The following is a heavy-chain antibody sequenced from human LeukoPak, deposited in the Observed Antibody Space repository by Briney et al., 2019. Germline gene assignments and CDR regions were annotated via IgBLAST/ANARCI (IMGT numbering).Heavy chain of an antibody. J-gene: IGHJ4*02. CDR3: ARDRPTLTGYYPFDY. CDR2: ISSSSSYI. V-gene: IGHV3-21*01. D-gene: IGHD3-9*01. Sequence: GGSLRLSCAASGFTFSSYSMNWVRQAPGKGLEWVSSISSSSSYIYYADSVKGRFTMSRDNAKNSLYLQMSSLRAEDTAVYYCARDRPTLTGYYPFDYWGQGTLVTVSS. CDR1: GFTFSSYS.